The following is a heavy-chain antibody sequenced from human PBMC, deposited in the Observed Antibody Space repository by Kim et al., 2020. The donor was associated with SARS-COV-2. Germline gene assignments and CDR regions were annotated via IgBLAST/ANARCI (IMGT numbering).Heavy chain of an antibody. Sequence: GGSLRLSCAASGFTFSSYSMNWVRQAPGKGLEWVSSISSSSSYIYYADSVKGRFTISRDNAKNSLYLQMNSLRAEDTAVYYCARDTGTGATAPLNWGQGTLVTVSS. J-gene: IGHJ4*02. CDR1: GFTFSSYS. V-gene: IGHV3-21*01. CDR3: ARDTGTGATAPLN. D-gene: IGHD4-17*01. CDR2: ISSSSSYI.